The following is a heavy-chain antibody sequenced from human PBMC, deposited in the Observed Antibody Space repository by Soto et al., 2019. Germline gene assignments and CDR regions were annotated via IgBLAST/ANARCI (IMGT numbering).Heavy chain of an antibody. D-gene: IGHD6-19*01. V-gene: IGHV5-51*01. CDR1: GYSFTSYW. J-gene: IGHJ5*02. CDR2: IYPGDSDT. Sequence: HGESLKISCKGSGYSFTSYWIGWVRQMPGKGLEWMGIIYPGDSDTRYSPSFQGQVTISADKSISTAYLQWSSLKASDTAMYYCARLLAVAGTINWFDPWGQGTLVTVSS. CDR3: ARLLAVAGTINWFDP.